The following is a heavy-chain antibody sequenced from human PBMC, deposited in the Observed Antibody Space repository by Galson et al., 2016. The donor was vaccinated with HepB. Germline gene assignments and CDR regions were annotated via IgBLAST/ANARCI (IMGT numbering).Heavy chain of an antibody. CDR1: DDSFNTYG. J-gene: IGHJ5*02. CDR3: ARGGSSWYEHWLDP. D-gene: IGHD6-13*01. V-gene: IGHV1-18*01. Sequence: SVKVSCKASDDSFNTYGLTWVRQAPGQGLEWMGWISVNNGSTNYAQKIQGRVSMTTDTSTSTAYMELRSLRFDDTAMYYCARGGSSWYEHWLDPWGQGTLVTVSS. CDR2: ISVNNGST.